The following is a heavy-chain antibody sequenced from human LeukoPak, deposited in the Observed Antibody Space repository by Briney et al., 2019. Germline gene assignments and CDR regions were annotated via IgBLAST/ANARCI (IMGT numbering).Heavy chain of an antibody. CDR3: AKYNYYDSSGYN. V-gene: IGHV3-23*01. J-gene: IGHJ4*02. CDR1: GFTFSSYA. CDR2: ISGSGGST. D-gene: IGHD3-22*01. Sequence: GGSLRLSCAASGFTFSSYAMSWVRQAPGKGLEWVSAISGSGGSTYYADSVKGRFTISRGNSKNTLYLQMNSLRAEDTAVYYCAKYNYYDSSGYNWGQGTLVTVSS.